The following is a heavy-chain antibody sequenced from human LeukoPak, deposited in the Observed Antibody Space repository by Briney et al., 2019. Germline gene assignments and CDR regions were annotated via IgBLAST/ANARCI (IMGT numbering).Heavy chain of an antibody. J-gene: IGHJ4*02. V-gene: IGHV3-66*02. Sequence: PGGSLRLSCAVSGFTVSSNYMNWVRQAPGKGLEWITVIYGGDSTYYADSVKGRFTISRDNSKNTLYLQMNSLRAEDTAVYYCASLGAATFHWGQRTLVTVSS. CDR3: ASLGAATFH. D-gene: IGHD1-26*01. CDR2: IYGGDST. CDR1: GFTVSSNY.